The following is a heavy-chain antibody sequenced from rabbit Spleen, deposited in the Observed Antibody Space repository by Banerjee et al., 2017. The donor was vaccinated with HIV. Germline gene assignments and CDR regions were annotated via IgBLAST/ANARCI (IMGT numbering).Heavy chain of an antibody. J-gene: IGHJ4*01. CDR2: IDPVFGIA. D-gene: IGHD7-1*01. V-gene: IGHV1S7*01. Sequence: QLEESGGGLVQPGGSLTLSCKASGFDFSSYYITWVRQAPGKGLEWIGYIDPVFGIAYYATWVSGRFSISRENTQNTVYLQLNSLTAADTATYFCVRGLDSNNALWGPGTLVTVS. CDR1: GFDFSSYY. CDR3: VRGLDSNNAL.